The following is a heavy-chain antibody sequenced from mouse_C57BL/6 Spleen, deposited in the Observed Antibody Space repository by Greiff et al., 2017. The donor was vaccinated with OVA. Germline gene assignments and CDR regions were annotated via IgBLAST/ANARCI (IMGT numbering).Heavy chain of an antibody. CDR3: NTHYYGSRGVAY. V-gene: IGHV14-1*01. J-gene: IGHJ3*01. CDR2: IDPTVGDT. Sequence: EVQLQQSGAELVRPGASVKLSCTASGFNINDYYMHWVKQRPGQGLEWIGGIDPTVGDTECAPKFLGKAPVTGDTSSNTAYRQLSNMTSEDSAVYYGNTHYYGSRGVAYWGQGTLVSVSA. D-gene: IGHD1-1*01. CDR1: GFNINDYY.